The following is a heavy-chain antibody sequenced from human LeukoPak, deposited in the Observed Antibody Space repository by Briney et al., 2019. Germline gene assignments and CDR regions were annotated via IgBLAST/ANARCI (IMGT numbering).Heavy chain of an antibody. Sequence: SETLSLTCTVSGGSISSYYWSWIRQHPGKGLEWIGYIYYSGSTYYNPSLKSRVTISVDTSKNQFSLKLSSVTAADTAVYYCAREDSEYYFDYWGQGTLVTVSS. V-gene: IGHV4-59*06. CDR2: IYYSGST. CDR1: GGSISSYY. CDR3: AREDSEYYFDY. J-gene: IGHJ4*02. D-gene: IGHD3-22*01.